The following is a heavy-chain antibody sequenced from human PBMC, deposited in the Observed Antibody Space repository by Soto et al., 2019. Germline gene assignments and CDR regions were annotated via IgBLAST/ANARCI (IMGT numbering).Heavy chain of an antibody. D-gene: IGHD5-18*01. CDR2: INAGNGNT. V-gene: IGHV1-3*01. J-gene: IGHJ4*02. CDR1: GYTFTSYA. Sequence: GASVKVSCKASGYTFTSYAMHWVRQAPGQRLEWMGWINAGNGNTKYSQKFQGRVTITRDTSASTAYMELSSLRSEDTAVYYCARDRHSYGYVPFDYWGQGTLVTVSS. CDR3: ARDRHSYGYVPFDY.